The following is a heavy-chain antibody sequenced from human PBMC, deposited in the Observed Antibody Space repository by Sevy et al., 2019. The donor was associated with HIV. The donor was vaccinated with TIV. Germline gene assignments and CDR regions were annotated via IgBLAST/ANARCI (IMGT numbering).Heavy chain of an antibody. J-gene: IGHJ4*02. D-gene: IGHD6-13*01. V-gene: IGHV3-53*01. Sequence: GGSLRLSCAASGFTVSSNYMSWVRQAPGKGLEWVSVIYSGGSTYYADSVKGRFTISRDNSKNTLYLQMNSLRAEDTAVYYCARGPQWRIAAAKAGGFDYWGQGTLVTVSS. CDR1: GFTVSSNY. CDR2: IYSGGST. CDR3: ARGPQWRIAAAKAGGFDY.